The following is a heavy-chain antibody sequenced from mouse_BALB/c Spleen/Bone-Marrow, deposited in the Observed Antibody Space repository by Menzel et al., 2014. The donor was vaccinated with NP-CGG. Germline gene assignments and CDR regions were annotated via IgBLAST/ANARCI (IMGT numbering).Heavy chain of an antibody. V-gene: IGHV3-6*02. D-gene: IGHD1-1*01. CDR2: ISYDGSN. Sequence: DVKLQESGPGLVKPSQSLSLTCSVTGYSITSGYYWNWIRQFPGNKLEWMGYISYDGSNNYNPSLKNRISITRDTSKNQFFLKLNSVTTEDTATYYCASAYYYGRAWFAYWGQGTLVTVSA. J-gene: IGHJ3*01. CDR3: ASAYYYGRAWFAY. CDR1: GYSITSGYY.